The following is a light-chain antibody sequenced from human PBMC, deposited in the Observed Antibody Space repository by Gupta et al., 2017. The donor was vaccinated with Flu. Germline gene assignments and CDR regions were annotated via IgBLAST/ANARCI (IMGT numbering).Light chain of an antibody. CDR1: SGSVSTSSY. Sequence: QPVVIQDPSFSVPPGGTVSLPCGFSSGSVSTSSYPSCYQQTPGQPPRTLIYSTNTRSSGVPDRFSGFILGNKAALTITGAQADDESDYYCVLDLGSGIYVFGTGTKVTVL. J-gene: IGLJ1*01. V-gene: IGLV8-61*01. CDR2: STN. CDR3: VLDLGSGIYV.